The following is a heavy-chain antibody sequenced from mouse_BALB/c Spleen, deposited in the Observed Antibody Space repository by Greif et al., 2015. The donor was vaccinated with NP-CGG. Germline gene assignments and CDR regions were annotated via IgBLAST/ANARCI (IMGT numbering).Heavy chain of an antibody. J-gene: IGHJ3*01. CDR3: AIFGYYSFAY. D-gene: IGHD2-3*01. CDR1: GFSLTSYG. V-gene: IGHV2-9*02. Sequence: VQLQESGPGLVAPSQSLSITCTVSGFSLTSYGVHWVRQPPGKGLEWLGVIWAGGSTNYNSALMSRLSISKDNSKSQVFLKMNSLQTDDTAMYYCAIFGYYSFAYWGQGALVTVSA. CDR2: IWAGGST.